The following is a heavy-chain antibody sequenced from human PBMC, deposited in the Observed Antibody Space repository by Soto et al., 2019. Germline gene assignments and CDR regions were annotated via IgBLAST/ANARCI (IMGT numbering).Heavy chain of an antibody. D-gene: IGHD3-16*01. V-gene: IGHV1-69*12. CDR1: GGTFSSYA. Sequence: QVQLVQSGAEVKKPGSSVKVSCKASGGTFSSYAISWVRQAPGQGLEWMGGIIPIFGTANYAQKFQGRVTITADESTSTAYMELSRLRSEDTAVYYCARLWGGVEQRARAAAYWGQGTLVTVSS. J-gene: IGHJ4*02. CDR3: ARLWGGVEQRARAAAY. CDR2: IIPIFGTA.